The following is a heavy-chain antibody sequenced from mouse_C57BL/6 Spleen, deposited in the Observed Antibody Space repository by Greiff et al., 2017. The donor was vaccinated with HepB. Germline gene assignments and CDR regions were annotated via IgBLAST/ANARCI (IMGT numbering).Heavy chain of an antibody. CDR1: GYSITSGYY. CDR3: ARGGGLYDYDY. D-gene: IGHD2-4*01. V-gene: IGHV3-6*01. CDR2: ISYDGSN. J-gene: IGHJ2*01. Sequence: VQLKESGPGLVKPSQSLSLTCSVTGYSITSGYYWNWIRQFPGNKLEWMGYISYDGSNNYNPSLKNRISITRDTSKNQFFLKLNSVTTEDTATYYCARGGGLYDYDYWGQGTTLTVSS.